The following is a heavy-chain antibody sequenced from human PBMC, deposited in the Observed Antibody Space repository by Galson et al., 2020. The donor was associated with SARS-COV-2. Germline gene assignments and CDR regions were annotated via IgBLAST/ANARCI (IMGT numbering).Heavy chain of an antibody. D-gene: IGHD3-3*01. CDR1: GFTFKNFA. Sequence: GGSLRLSCTASGFTFKNFAMNWFRQPQGKGLEWVSGMTGGTDRTYYADSVKGRFTISRDDSKNTVFLEMNSLRGDDTAVYYCTKDGGRNYYHYLYLDVWGKGTTVTVSS. V-gene: IGHV3-23*01. J-gene: IGHJ6*03. CDR3: TKDGGRNYYHYLYLDV. CDR2: MTGGTDRT.